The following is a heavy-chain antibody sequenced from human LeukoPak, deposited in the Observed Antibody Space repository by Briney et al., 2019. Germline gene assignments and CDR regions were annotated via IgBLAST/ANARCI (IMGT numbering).Heavy chain of an antibody. CDR1: GFTFSSYS. V-gene: IGHV3-21*01. CDR3: ARDLSHIVVVTAIFDY. CDR2: ISSSSSYI. Sequence: GGSLRLSCAASGFTFSSYSMNWVRQAPGKGLEWVSSISSSSSYIYYADSVKGRFTISRDNARNSLYLQMNSLRAEDTAVYYCARDLSHIVVVTAIFDYWGQGTLVTVSS. J-gene: IGHJ4*02. D-gene: IGHD2-21*02.